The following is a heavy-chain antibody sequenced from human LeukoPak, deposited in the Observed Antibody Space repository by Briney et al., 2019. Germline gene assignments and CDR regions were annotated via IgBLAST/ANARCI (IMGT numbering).Heavy chain of an antibody. J-gene: IGHJ4*02. CDR1: EFTFSSYG. CDR2: ISYDGTNE. D-gene: IGHD3-16*01. V-gene: IGHV3-33*01. Sequence: PGRSQRLSCAASEFTFSSYGMHWVRQVPGKGLEWVAVISYDGTNEYYADSVKGRFTISRDNSKNTLYLQMNNLRAEDTAVYYCARGLGEFFFDSWGQGTLVIVSS. CDR3: ARGLGEFFFDS.